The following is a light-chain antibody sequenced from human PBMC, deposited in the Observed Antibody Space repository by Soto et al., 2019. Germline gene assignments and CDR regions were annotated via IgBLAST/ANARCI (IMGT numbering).Light chain of an antibody. J-gene: IGLJ2*01. CDR3: SSYTSTNSLI. CDR2: DVR. Sequence: QSALTQPASVSGSPGQSITISCTGTSSDIGAYIYVAWYQQHPGKAPKLMIYDVRHRPSGVSDRFSGSKSGNTASLTISGLQPEDEADYYCSSYTSTNSLIFGGGTKLTVL. V-gene: IGLV2-14*03. CDR1: SSDIGAYIY.